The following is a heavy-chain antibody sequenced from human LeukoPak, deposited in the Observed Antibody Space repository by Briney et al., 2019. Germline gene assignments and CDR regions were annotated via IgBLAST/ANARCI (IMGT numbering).Heavy chain of an antibody. V-gene: IGHV3-74*01. CDR3: ARETAAAGDYYFDY. J-gene: IGHJ4*02. Sequence: PGGSLRLSCAASGFTFSSYWMHWVRQAPGKGLVWVSRINSDGSSTSYADSVKGRFTISRDNAKNTLYLQMSSLRAEDTAVYYCARETAAAGDYYFDYWGQGTLVTVSS. CDR2: INSDGSST. D-gene: IGHD6-13*01. CDR1: GFTFSSYW.